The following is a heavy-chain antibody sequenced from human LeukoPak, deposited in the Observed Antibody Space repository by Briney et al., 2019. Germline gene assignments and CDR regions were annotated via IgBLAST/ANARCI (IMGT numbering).Heavy chain of an antibody. CDR3: ARGPTVTTNFDY. V-gene: IGHV4-59*01. CDR1: GGFISSYY. J-gene: IGHJ4*02. Sequence: SETLSLTCTVSGGFISSYYWSWIRQPPGKGLEWIGYIYYSGSTNYNPSLKSRVTISVDTSKNQFSLKLSSVTAADTAVYYCARGPTVTTNFDYWGQGTLVTVSS. CDR2: IYYSGST. D-gene: IGHD4-17*01.